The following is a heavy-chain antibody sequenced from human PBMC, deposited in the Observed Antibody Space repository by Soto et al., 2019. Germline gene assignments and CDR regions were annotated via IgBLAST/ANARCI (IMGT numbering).Heavy chain of an antibody. J-gene: IGHJ5*02. Sequence: PGGSLRLSCAASGFTFSSYGMHWVRQAPGKGLEWVAVISYDGSNKYYADSVKGRFTISRDNSKNTLYLQVNSLRAEDTAVYYCAKLPWAEYGGIFDPWGQGTLVTVAS. D-gene: IGHD2-15*01. CDR3: AKLPWAEYGGIFDP. CDR2: ISYDGSNK. V-gene: IGHV3-30*18. CDR1: GFTFSSYG.